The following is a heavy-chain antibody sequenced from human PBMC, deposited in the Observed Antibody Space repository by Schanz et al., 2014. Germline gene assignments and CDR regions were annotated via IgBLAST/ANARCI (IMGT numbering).Heavy chain of an antibody. CDR2: MIGSGSSV. D-gene: IGHD3-22*01. CDR3: AKAGRLPYYWTGSDFDY. Sequence: EVQLLESGGGLVQPGGSLRLSCAASGFTFSIYGMSWVRQAPGKGLEWVSRMIGSGSSVFYADSVKGRFTISRDNLKNKVYLQMNSLRAADAAVYYCAKAGRLPYYWTGSDFDYWGQGTLVAVSS. J-gene: IGHJ4*02. CDR1: GFTFSIYG. V-gene: IGHV3-23*01.